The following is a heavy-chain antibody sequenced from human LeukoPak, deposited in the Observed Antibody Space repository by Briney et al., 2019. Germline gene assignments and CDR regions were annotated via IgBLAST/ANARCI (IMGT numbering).Heavy chain of an antibody. CDR2: IYYSGST. Sequence: PSQILSLTCTVSGGSITSGGYYWSYIRQHPGKGLEWIGYIYYSGSTNYNPSLKSRVTISVDTPKNQFSLKLSSVTAADTAVYYCARGPGCSSTSCPVSYWGQGTLVTVSS. J-gene: IGHJ4*02. D-gene: IGHD2-2*01. V-gene: IGHV4-31*03. CDR1: GGSITSGGYY. CDR3: ARGPGCSSTSCPVSY.